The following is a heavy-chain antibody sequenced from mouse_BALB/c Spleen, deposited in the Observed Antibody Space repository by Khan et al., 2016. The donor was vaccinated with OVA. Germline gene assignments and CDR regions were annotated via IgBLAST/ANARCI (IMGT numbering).Heavy chain of an antibody. CDR3: ASSLLRCDFEF. Sequence: QVQLKESGAELAKPGASVKMSCKASGYTFINYWILWVKQRPGQGLEWIGYINPSTAYTEYNQNFKDKATLTADKGASTAYMQLSSLTSEDSAVNSCASSLLRCDFEFWGQGPPLTVSS. CDR2: INPSTAYT. J-gene: IGHJ2*01. V-gene: IGHV1-7*01. CDR1: GYTFINYW. D-gene: IGHD6-2*01.